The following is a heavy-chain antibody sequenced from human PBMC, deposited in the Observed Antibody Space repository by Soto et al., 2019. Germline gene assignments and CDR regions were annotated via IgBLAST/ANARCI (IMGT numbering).Heavy chain of an antibody. CDR3: GRGLRYLYGVDV. CDR1: AFTFSSYW. CDR2: INGDGSTT. Sequence: PGVSLGLSFAASAFTFSSYWMHWVRQPPGKGLVWVPRINGDGSTTNYADSVKGRFTISRDNAKNTLYLQINSLRAEDTAVYYCGRGLRYLYGVDVWGQGTTVT. D-gene: IGHD3-10*01. V-gene: IGHV3-74*01. J-gene: IGHJ6*02.